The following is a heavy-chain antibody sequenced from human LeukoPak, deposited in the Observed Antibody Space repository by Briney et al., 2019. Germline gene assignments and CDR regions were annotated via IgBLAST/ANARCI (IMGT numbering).Heavy chain of an antibody. CDR3: ARDGYYYDSSGYYSYYFDY. CDR2: ISSSGSTI. CDR1: GFPFSSYE. Sequence: GGSLRLSCAASGFPFSSYEMNWVREAPGKGLEWVSYISSSGSTIYYADSVKGRFTISRDNAKNSLYLQMNSLRAEDTAVYYCARDGYYYDSSGYYSYYFDYWGQGTLVTVSS. J-gene: IGHJ4*02. D-gene: IGHD3-22*01. V-gene: IGHV3-48*03.